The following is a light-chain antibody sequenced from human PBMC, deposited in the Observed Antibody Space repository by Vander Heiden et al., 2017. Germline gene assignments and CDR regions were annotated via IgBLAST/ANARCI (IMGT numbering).Light chain of an antibody. CDR3: AAWDDSLNVVA. V-gene: IGLV1-44*01. CDR1: SSNIGGTS. Sequence: QSVLTQPPSASGTPRQRVTISCYVSSSNIGGTSVNWYQQLPGTAHKLLIYSNNQRPSGVPDRFSGSKSGTSASLAISGLQSEDEADYYCAAWDDSLNVVAFGGGTKLTVL. J-gene: IGLJ2*01. CDR2: SNN.